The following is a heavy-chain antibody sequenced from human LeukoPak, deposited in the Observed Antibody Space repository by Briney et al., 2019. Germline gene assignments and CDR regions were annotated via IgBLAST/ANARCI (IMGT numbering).Heavy chain of an antibody. CDR2: IYYSGST. J-gene: IGHJ2*01. D-gene: IGHD6-6*01. V-gene: IGHV4-59*01. Sequence: PSETLSLTCTVSGGSISSYYWSWIRQPPGKGLEWIGYIYYSGSTNYNPPLKSRVTISVDTSKNQCSLKVSSVTAADTAVYYCARVGAARLGWYFDLWGRGTMVTVSS. CDR3: ARVGAARLGWYFDL. CDR1: GGSISSYY.